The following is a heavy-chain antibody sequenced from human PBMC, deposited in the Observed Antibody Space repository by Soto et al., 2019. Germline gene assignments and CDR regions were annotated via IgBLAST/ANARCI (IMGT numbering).Heavy chain of an antibody. Sequence: SETLSLTCTVSGGSISSSSYYWGWIRQPPGKGLEWIGSIYYSGSTYYNPSLKSRVTISVDTSKNQFSLKLSSVTAADTAVYYCARIFRNTDIVVVPAAISPRGDNWFDPWGQGTLVTVSS. CDR2: IYYSGST. V-gene: IGHV4-39*01. J-gene: IGHJ5*02. CDR3: ARIFRNTDIVVVPAAISPRGDNWFDP. D-gene: IGHD2-2*01. CDR1: GGSISSSSYY.